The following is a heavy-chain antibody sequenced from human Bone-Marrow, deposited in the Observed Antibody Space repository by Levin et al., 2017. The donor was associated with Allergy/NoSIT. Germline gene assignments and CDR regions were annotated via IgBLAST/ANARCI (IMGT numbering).Heavy chain of an antibody. CDR3: AREEGDFGDNWFDP. V-gene: IGHV4-61*01. D-gene: IGHD4-17*01. CDR1: GVSVSSASYY. CDR2: IYYSGST. J-gene: IGHJ5*02. Sequence: SQTLSLPCNVSGVSVSSASYYWNWIRQPPGKGLEWIGHIYYSGSTNYNPSLKSRVSISLDTSRNQFSLRLTSVTAADTAMYYCAREEGDFGDNWFDPWGQGTLVTVSS.